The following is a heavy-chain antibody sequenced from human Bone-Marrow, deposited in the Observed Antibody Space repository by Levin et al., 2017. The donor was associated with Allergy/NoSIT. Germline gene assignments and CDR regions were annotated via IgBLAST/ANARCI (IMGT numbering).Heavy chain of an antibody. J-gene: IGHJ6*02. CDR1: GYTFSTYD. Sequence: GGSLRLSCQASGYTFSTYDITWVRQATGQGLEWVGWMNPNSGNTGYAQRFQGRVTMTRDTSISTAYMELSSLTSDDTGVYYCARAVRNQLVSDVWGQGTTVSVSS. CDR2: MNPNSGNT. D-gene: IGHD2-2*01. CDR3: ARAVRNQLVSDV. V-gene: IGHV1-8*01.